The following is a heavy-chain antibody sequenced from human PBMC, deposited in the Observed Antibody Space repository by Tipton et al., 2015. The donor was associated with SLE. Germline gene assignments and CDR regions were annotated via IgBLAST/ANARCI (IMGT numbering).Heavy chain of an antibody. D-gene: IGHD6-6*01. CDR1: GGRFSTYA. J-gene: IGHJ4*02. V-gene: IGHV1-69*05. CDR2: IIPMLGAA. CDR3: ARSSTIIPDQVDY. Sequence: QSEAEVKKPGSSVRVSCKPSGGRFSTYAMSWVRQAPGQGLEWMGEIIPMLGAANYAQKFRHRLTITTDSTTTTSYMELSSLRSEDTAMYYCARSSTIIPDQVDYWGQGTLVTVSS.